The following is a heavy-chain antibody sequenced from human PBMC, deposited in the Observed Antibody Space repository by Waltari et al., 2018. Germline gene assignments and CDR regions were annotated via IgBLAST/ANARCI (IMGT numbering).Heavy chain of an antibody. D-gene: IGHD2-15*01. CDR2: ISAYNGNT. Sequence: QVQLVQSGAEVKKPGASVKVSCKASGYTFTSYGTSWVRQAPGQGLEWMGWISAYNGNTNYAQKLQGRVTMTTDTSTSAAYMELRSLRSDDTAVYYCARDEGRYCSGGSCSKGAYWGQGTLVTVSS. CDR3: ARDEGRYCSGGSCSKGAY. CDR1: GYTFTSYG. J-gene: IGHJ4*02. V-gene: IGHV1-18*01.